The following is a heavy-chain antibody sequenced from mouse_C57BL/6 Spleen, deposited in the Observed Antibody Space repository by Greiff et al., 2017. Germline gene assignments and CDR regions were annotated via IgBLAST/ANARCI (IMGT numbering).Heavy chain of an antibody. CDR1: GYTFTSYG. V-gene: IGHV1-81*01. CDR2: IYPRSGNT. D-gene: IGHD1-1*01. Sequence: VQLQQSGAELARPGASVKLSCKASGYTFTSYGISWVKQRTGQGLEWIGEIYPRSGNTYYNEKFKGKATLTADKSSSTAYMELRSLTSEDSAVYFCARIPDYYGSSYGFAYWGQGTLVTVSA. J-gene: IGHJ3*01. CDR3: ARIPDYYGSSYGFAY.